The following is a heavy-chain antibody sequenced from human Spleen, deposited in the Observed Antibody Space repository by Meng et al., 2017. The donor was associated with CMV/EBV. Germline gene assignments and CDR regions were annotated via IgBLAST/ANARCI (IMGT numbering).Heavy chain of an antibody. D-gene: IGHD6-19*01. CDR2: IYYTGRT. Sequence: GSLRLSCTVSGGSVSHSGYYWGWIRQPPGKGLEWIATIYYTGRTYYNPSLKSRVTISVDTSKNQFSLKVNSVTAADTALYYCARESSGWYGADYWGQGTLVTVSS. J-gene: IGHJ4*02. V-gene: IGHV4-39*07. CDR3: ARESSGWYGADY. CDR1: GGSVSHSGYY.